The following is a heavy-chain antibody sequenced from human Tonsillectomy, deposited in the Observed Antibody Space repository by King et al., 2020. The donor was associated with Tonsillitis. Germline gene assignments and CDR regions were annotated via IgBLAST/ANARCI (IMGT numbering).Heavy chain of an antibody. CDR3: AXXXGGXXYSXYXYGMXV. CDR2: ISGSGGST. J-gene: IGHJ6*01. V-gene: IGHV3-23*04. Sequence: VQLVESGGGLVQPGGSLRLSCAASGFTFSSYAMSWVRQAPGKGLEWVSSISGSGGSTFYADSVKGRFIISRDNSKNTLYLQMNSLRAGDTAVYYCAXXXGGXXYSXYXYGMXVWGQXTTVTV. CDR1: GFTFSSYA. D-gene: IGHD1-26*01.